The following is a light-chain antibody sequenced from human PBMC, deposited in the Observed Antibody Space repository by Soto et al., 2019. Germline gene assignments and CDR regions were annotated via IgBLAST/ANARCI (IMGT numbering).Light chain of an antibody. CDR2: GAS. CDR1: QSVSNAY. V-gene: IGKV3-20*01. J-gene: IGKJ1*01. CDR3: QQYAASPRT. Sequence: EIVLTQSPGTLSLSPRDRATLSCRASQSVSNAYLAWYQHKVGQSHRLLIYGASNRAPGIPDRFSGSGSGTDFTLTISRLEPEDFAVYYCQQYAASPRTFGQGTQVEVK.